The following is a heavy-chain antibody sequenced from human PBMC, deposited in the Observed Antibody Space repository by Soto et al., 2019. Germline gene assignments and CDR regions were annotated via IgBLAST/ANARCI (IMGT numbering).Heavy chain of an antibody. V-gene: IGHV3-23*01. Sequence: GGSLRLSCAASGFTFSSYAMSWVRQAPGKGLEWVSAISGSGGSTYYADSVKGRFTISRDNSKNTLYLQMSSLRAEDTAVYYCAKDRIAVAGTLSGIFDYWGQGTLVTVSS. CDR1: GFTFSSYA. J-gene: IGHJ4*02. CDR2: ISGSGGST. CDR3: AKDRIAVAGTLSGIFDY. D-gene: IGHD6-19*01.